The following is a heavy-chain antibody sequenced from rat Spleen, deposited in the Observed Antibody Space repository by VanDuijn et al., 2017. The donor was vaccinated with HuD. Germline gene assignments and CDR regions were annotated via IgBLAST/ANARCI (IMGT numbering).Heavy chain of an antibody. Sequence: EVQLVESGGGLVQPGRSLKLSCAASGFTFSNYDMAWVRQAPTKGLEWIASISTGGGNTYYRDSVKGRFTISRDNAKSTLYLQMNSLRSEDTATYYCARHMANPYYVMDAWGQGASVTVSS. V-gene: IGHV5-25*01. CDR3: ARHMANPYYVMDA. J-gene: IGHJ4*01. CDR2: ISTGGGNT. CDR1: GFTFSNYD. D-gene: IGHD3-4*01.